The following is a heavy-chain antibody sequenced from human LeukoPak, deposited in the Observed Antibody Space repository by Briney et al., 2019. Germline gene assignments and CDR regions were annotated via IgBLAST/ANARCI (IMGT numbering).Heavy chain of an antibody. Sequence: SETLSLTCAVYGGSFSGYYWSWIRQPPGKGLEWIGEINHSGSTNYNPSLKSRVTISVDTSKSQFSLKLSSVTAADTAVYYCARGPRTYYYGSGSRDWGQGTLVTVSS. J-gene: IGHJ4*02. D-gene: IGHD3-10*01. V-gene: IGHV4-34*01. CDR3: ARGPRTYYYGSGSRD. CDR1: GGSFSGYY. CDR2: INHSGST.